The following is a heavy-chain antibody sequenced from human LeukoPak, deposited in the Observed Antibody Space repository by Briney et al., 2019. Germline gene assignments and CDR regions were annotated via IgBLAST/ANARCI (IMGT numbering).Heavy chain of an antibody. D-gene: IGHD2-15*01. V-gene: IGHV4-59*12. CDR1: GGSISSYY. CDR3: ARDQGYCSGGSCYYMDV. CDR2: IYHSGST. J-gene: IGHJ6*03. Sequence: SETLSLTCTVSGGSISSYYWSWIRQPPGKGLEWIGYIYHSGSTKYNPSLKSRVTISVDTSKNQFSLKLSSVTAADTAVYYCARDQGYCSGGSCYYMDVWGKGTTVTVSS.